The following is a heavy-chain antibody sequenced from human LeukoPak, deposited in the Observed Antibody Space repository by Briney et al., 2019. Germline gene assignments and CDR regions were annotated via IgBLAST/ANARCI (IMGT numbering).Heavy chain of an antibody. CDR3: AKDYNVVVPASYYCYYGMDV. CDR1: GFTFSSYG. J-gene: IGHJ6*02. V-gene: IGHV3-30*18. Sequence: GGSLRLSCAASGFTFSSYGMHWVRQAPGKGLEWVAVISYDGSNKYYADSVKGRFTISRDNSKNTLYLQMNSLRAEDTAVYYCAKDYNVVVPASYYCYYGMDVWGQGTTVTVSS. D-gene: IGHD2-2*01. CDR2: ISYDGSNK.